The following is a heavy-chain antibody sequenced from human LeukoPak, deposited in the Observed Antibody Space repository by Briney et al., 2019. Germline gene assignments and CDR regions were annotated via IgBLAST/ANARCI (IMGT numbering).Heavy chain of an antibody. CDR3: ASSRYSSSWHYYYYGMDV. CDR2: IYTSGST. CDR1: GGSISSYY. Sequence: SETLSLTCTVSGGSISSYYWSWIRQPAGKGLEWTGRIYTSGSTNYNPSLKSRVTMSVDTSKNQFSLKLSSVTAADTAVYYCASSRYSSSWHYYYYGMDVWGQGTTVTVSS. D-gene: IGHD6-13*01. V-gene: IGHV4-4*07. J-gene: IGHJ6*02.